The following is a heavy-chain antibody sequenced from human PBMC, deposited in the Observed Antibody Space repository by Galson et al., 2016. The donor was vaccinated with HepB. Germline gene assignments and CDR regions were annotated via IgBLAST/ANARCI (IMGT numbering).Heavy chain of an antibody. CDR2: ISPSNGDT. Sequence: SVKVSCKASGYTFSTYGMSWVRQAPGQGLEWMGWISPSNGDTNYGQKFRGRVTLTTDASTSTVYMELRSLTSDDTAVYYCARRGGYSFGYRDDYWGQGTLVTVS. CDR1: GYTFSTYG. V-gene: IGHV1-18*04. J-gene: IGHJ4*02. CDR3: ARRGGYSFGYRDDY. D-gene: IGHD5-18*01.